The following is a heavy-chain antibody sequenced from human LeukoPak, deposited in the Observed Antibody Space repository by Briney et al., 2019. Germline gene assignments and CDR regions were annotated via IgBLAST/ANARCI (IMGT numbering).Heavy chain of an antibody. CDR3: ARMLAARDDAFDI. Sequence: PGGSLRLSCAASGFTFSSYSMNWVRQAPGKGLEWVSSISSSSSYIYYADSVKGRFTISRDNAKNSLYLQMNSLRAEDTAVYYCARMLAARDDAFDIWGQGTMVTVSS. D-gene: IGHD2-8*01. CDR2: ISSSSSYI. J-gene: IGHJ3*02. CDR1: GFTFSSYS. V-gene: IGHV3-21*01.